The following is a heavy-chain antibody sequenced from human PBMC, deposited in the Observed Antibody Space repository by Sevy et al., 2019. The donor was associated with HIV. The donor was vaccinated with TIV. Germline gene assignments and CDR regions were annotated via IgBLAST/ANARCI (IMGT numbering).Heavy chain of an antibody. CDR1: GGSISSSSYY. CDR3: ARHAHITMIVT. Sequence: GSLRLSCTVSGGSISSSSYYWGWIRQPPGKGLEWIGSIFYSGSTYYNPSLKSRVTISVDTSKNLFSLKLNSVTAADTAVYYCARHAHITMIVTWGQGTLVTVSS. CDR2: IFYSGST. V-gene: IGHV4-39*01. D-gene: IGHD3-22*01. J-gene: IGHJ5*02.